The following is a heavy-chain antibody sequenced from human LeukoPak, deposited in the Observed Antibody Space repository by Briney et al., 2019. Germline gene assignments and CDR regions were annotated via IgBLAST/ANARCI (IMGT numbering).Heavy chain of an antibody. CDR1: GGSISSNSYY. D-gene: IGHD3-9*01. CDR2: IYYSGST. V-gene: IGHV4-39*01. J-gene: IGHJ4*02. Sequence: SETLSLTCAVSGGSISSNSYYWGWIRQPPGKGLEWIGSIYYSGSTYYNPSLQSRVTISVDTSKNQFSLKLNSVTAADTAVYFCARHYDILTGYLVDWGQGTLVTVSS. CDR3: ARHYDILTGYLVD.